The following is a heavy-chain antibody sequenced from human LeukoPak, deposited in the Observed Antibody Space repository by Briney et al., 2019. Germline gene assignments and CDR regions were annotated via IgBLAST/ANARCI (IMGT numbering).Heavy chain of an antibody. Sequence: ASVKVSCKASGYTFTSYGISWVRQAPGQGLEWMGWISAYNGNTNYAQKLQGRVTMTTDTSTSTAYMELISLTSEDTAVYYCATEIGGGPYYFDYWGQGTLVTVSS. CDR3: ATEIGGGPYYFDY. CDR1: GYTFTSYG. J-gene: IGHJ4*02. D-gene: IGHD2/OR15-2a*01. CDR2: ISAYNGNT. V-gene: IGHV1-18*01.